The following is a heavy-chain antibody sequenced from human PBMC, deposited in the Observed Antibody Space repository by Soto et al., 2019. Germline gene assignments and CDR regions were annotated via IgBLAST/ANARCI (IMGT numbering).Heavy chain of an antibody. CDR1: GGTFSSNP. J-gene: IGHJ4*02. D-gene: IGHD5-12*01. CDR2: TIPTFGAG. CDR3: AGGQTRGYNRCFDC. Sequence: ASVKVSCKASGGTFSSNPISWMRQAPGQGLEWMGGTIPTFGAGSYAQRFQGRLTITADKSTNTAYMELSSLRPEDTAVYYCAGGQTRGYNRCFDCWGQGTLVTVSS. V-gene: IGHV1-69*06.